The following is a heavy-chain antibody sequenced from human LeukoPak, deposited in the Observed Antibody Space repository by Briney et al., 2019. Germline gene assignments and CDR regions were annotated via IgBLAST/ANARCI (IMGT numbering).Heavy chain of an antibody. Sequence: SETLSLTCTVSNGSISSYHWSWVRQPPGKGLEWIRYILTSGTTNYNPSLKSRLTISVDTSKNQFTLKLSSVTAADTAVYYCARLRVSGSYLYYFDYWGQGTLVTVSS. CDR2: ILTSGTT. CDR3: ARLRVSGSYLYYFDY. V-gene: IGHV4-4*09. D-gene: IGHD1-26*01. CDR1: NGSISSYH. J-gene: IGHJ4*02.